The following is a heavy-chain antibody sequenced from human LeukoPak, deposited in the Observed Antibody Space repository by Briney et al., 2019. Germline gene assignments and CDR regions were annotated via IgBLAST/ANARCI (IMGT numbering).Heavy chain of an antibody. CDR1: GFTFSSYG. D-gene: IGHD3-22*01. V-gene: IGHV3-33*01. CDR3: ARGSDYYNSSGYYGYFDY. J-gene: IGHJ4*02. Sequence: GGSLRLSCAASGFTFSSYGMHWVRQAPGKGLEWVAVIWHDGSNKYYADSVKGRFTISRDNSKNTLYLQMNSLRAEDTAVYYCARGSDYYNSSGYYGYFDYWGQGTLVTVSS. CDR2: IWHDGSNK.